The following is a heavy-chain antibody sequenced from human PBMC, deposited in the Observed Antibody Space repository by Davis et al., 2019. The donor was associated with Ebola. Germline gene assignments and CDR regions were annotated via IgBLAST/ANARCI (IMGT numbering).Heavy chain of an antibody. CDR1: GFTFSTYA. CDR3: AKFRGTQQMDY. J-gene: IGHJ4*02. CDR2: ISGDGETT. Sequence: PGGSLRLSCAASGFTFSTYAMNWVRQAPGKGLEWVSVISGDGETTFYADSVKGRFTISRDNAKNTLYLQMNSLRVEDTAVYHCAKFRGTQQMDYWGQGTPVIVSS. V-gene: IGHV3-23*01. D-gene: IGHD1/OR15-1a*01.